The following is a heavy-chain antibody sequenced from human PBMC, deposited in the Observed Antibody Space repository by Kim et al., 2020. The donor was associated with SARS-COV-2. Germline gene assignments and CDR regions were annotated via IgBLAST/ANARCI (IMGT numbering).Heavy chain of an antibody. CDR2: ISYDGSNK. D-gene: IGHD3-22*01. Sequence: GGSLRLSCAASGFTFSSYGMHWVRQAPGKGLEWVAVISYDGSNKYYADSVKGRFTISRDNSKNTLYLQMNSLRAEDTAVYYCAKIYSDSSAHYYYYYMDV. CDR3: AKIYSDSSAHYYYYYMDV. V-gene: IGHV3-30*18. J-gene: IGHJ6*03. CDR1: GFTFSSYG.